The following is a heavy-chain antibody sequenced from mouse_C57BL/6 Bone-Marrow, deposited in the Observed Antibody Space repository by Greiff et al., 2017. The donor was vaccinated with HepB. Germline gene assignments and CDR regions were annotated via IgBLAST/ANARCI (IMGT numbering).Heavy chain of an antibody. J-gene: IGHJ4*01. V-gene: IGHV1-54*01. CDR2: INPGSGGT. CDR1: GYAFTNYL. Sequence: QVQLQQSGAELVRPGTSVKVSCKASGYAFTNYLIEWVKQRPGQGLEWIGVINPGSGGTNYNEKFKGKATLTADKSSSTAYMQLSSLTSEDSAVYFCARRVRRGYAMDYWGQGTSVTVSS. D-gene: IGHD2-14*01. CDR3: ARRVRRGYAMDY.